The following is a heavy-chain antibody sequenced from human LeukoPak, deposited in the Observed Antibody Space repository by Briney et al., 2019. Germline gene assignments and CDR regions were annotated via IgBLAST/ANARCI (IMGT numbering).Heavy chain of an antibody. D-gene: IGHD1-26*01. CDR3: ATVGEIVGAFYDY. CDR1: GYTYTGYN. V-gene: IGHV1-2*02. CDR2: INPNSGGT. Sequence: VASVKVSCQASGYTYTGYNMHWVRQAPGQGLEWVGWINPNSGGTNYAQKFQGRVTMTRDTSISTAYMELSRLRSDDTAVYYCATVGEIVGAFYDYWGEGTLVTVSS. J-gene: IGHJ4*02.